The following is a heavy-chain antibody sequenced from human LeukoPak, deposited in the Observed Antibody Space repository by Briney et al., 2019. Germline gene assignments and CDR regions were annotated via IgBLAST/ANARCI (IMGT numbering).Heavy chain of an antibody. Sequence: GGSLRLSCAASGFTFSSYGMHWVRQAPGKGLEWVAVISYDGSNKYYADSVKGRFTISRDNSKNSLYLQMNSLRAEDTAVYYCARVGWGNFDYWGQGTLVTVSS. CDR2: ISYDGSNK. CDR1: GFTFSSYG. CDR3: ARVGWGNFDY. D-gene: IGHD3-16*01. V-gene: IGHV3-30*03. J-gene: IGHJ4*02.